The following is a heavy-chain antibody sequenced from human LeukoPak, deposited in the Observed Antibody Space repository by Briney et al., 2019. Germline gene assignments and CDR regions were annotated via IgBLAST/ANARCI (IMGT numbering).Heavy chain of an antibody. V-gene: IGHV4-59*01. CDR3: AREVLIGDFDY. J-gene: IGHJ4*02. D-gene: IGHD3-22*01. CDR2: IYYSGST. Sequence: SETLSLTCTVSGGXISSYYWSWIRQPPGKGLEWIGYIYYSGSTNYNPSLKSRVTISVDTSKNQFSLKLSSVTAADTAVYYCAREVLIGDFDYWGQGTLVTVSS. CDR1: GGXISSYY.